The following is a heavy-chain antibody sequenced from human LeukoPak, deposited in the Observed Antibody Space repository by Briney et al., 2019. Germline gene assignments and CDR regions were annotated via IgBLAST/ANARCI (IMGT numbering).Heavy chain of an antibody. CDR2: ISSSSSHI. Sequence: GGSLRLSCAASGFTFSSYSMNWVRQAPWKGLEWVSSISSSSSHIYFADSVKGRFTISRDNAKNSLYLQMNSLRAEDTAVYYCARRDEAYDSIDYWGQGTLVTVSS. CDR1: GFTFSSYS. CDR3: ARRDEAYDSIDY. D-gene: IGHD5-24*01. V-gene: IGHV3-21*01. J-gene: IGHJ4*02.